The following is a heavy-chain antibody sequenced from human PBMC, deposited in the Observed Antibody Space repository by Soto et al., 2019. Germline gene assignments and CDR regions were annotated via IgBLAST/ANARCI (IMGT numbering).Heavy chain of an antibody. Sequence: GGSLRLSCAASGFTFSSYAMSWVRQAPGKGLEWVSAISGSGGSTYYADSVKGRFTISRDNSKNTLYLQMNSLRAEDTAVYYCAKDSNRYRYDFWSGYSPNWFDPWGQGTLVTVSS. CDR1: GFTFSSYA. D-gene: IGHD3-3*01. V-gene: IGHV3-23*01. CDR2: ISGSGGST. CDR3: AKDSNRYRYDFWSGYSPNWFDP. J-gene: IGHJ5*02.